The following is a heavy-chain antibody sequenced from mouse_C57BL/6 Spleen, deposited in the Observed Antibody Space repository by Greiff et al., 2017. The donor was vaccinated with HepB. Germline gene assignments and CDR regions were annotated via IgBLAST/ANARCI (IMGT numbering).Heavy chain of an antibody. CDR1: GFNIKDDY. Sequence: EVQLKESGAELVRPGASVKLSCTASGFNIKDDYMHWVKQRPEQGLEWIGWIDPENGDTEYASKFQGKATITADTSSNTAYLQLSSLTSEDTAVYYCTTSPYYAMDYWGQGTSVTVSS. J-gene: IGHJ4*01. V-gene: IGHV14-4*01. CDR3: TTSPYYAMDY. CDR2: IDPENGDT.